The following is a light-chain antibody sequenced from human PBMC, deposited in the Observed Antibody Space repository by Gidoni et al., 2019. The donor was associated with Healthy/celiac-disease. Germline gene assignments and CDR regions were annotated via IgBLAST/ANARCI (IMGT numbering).Light chain of an antibody. CDR3: MQALQTPPT. CDR2: LGS. J-gene: IGKJ1*01. V-gene: IGKV2-28*01. CDR1: QSLLHSNVYNY. Sequence: DIVITQSPLSLPVTPGEPASLSCRSSQSLLHSNVYNYLDWYLQKPGQPPQLLIYLGSNRASGVPDRFSGSGSGTDFTLKISRVEAEDVGVYYCMQALQTPPTFGQGTKVEIK.